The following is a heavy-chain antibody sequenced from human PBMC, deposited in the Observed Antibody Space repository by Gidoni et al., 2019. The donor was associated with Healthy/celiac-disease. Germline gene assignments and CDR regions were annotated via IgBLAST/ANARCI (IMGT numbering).Heavy chain of an antibody. CDR2: ISSSSSYI. V-gene: IGHV3-21*01. J-gene: IGHJ4*02. CDR3: ARERGATTDSDY. Sequence: EVQLVESGGGLVKPGGSLRLSCAASGFTFSSYSMNWVRRAPGKGLEWVSSISSSSSYIYYADSVKGRFTIARDNAKNSLYLQMNSLRAEDTAVYYCARERGATTDSDYWGQGTLVTVSS. CDR1: GFTFSSYS. D-gene: IGHD1-26*01.